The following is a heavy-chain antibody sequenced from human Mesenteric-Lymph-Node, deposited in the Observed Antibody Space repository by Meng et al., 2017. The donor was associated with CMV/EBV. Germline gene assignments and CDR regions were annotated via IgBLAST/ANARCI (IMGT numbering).Heavy chain of an antibody. CDR1: GYSISSGYY. CDR2: VYRTGSA. V-gene: IGHV4-38-2*02. J-gene: IGHJ5*02. CDR3: ARDWYNWNDAWFDP. D-gene: IGHD1-1*01. Sequence: SETLSLTCTVSGYSISSGYYWGWIRQPPGKGLEWIGSVYRTGSAYYLPSLKSRVTISVDTSKNQFSLKLSSVTAADTAVYYCARDWYNWNDAWFDPWGQGTLVTVSS.